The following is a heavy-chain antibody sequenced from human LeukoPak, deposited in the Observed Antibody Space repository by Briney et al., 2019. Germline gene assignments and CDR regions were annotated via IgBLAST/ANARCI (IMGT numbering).Heavy chain of an antibody. Sequence: SGTLSLTCGVSGSSFSSEYWWSWVRPPPGKGLEWIGEVSHRGSTNYNPSFKSRVTMSVDKSKNQISLTVTSVTAADTAVYYCARGAYYRYDYWGQGTLVTVSS. D-gene: IGHD1-26*01. CDR3: ARGAYYRYDY. J-gene: IGHJ4*02. CDR1: GSSFSSEYW. CDR2: VSHRGST. V-gene: IGHV4-4*02.